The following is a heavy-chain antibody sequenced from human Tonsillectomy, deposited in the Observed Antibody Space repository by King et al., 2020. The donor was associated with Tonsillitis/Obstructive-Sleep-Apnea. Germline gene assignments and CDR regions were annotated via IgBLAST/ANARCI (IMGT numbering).Heavy chain of an antibody. CDR1: GYSFTSYW. J-gene: IGHJ6*02. CDR3: ARICPAGTGYDYHCMDV. Sequence: VQLVESGAEVKKPGESLRISCKGSGYSFTSYWINWVRQMPGKGLEWMGRIDPSDAYTNYSQSFQGHVTISADKSISTAYLQWSRLKASDTAMYYCARICPAGTGYDYHCMDVWGQGTTVTVSS. D-gene: IGHD6-13*01. CDR2: IDPSDAYT. V-gene: IGHV5-10-1*03.